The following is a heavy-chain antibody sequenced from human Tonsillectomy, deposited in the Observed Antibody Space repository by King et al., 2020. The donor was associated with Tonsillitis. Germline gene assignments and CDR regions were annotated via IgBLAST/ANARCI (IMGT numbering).Heavy chain of an antibody. Sequence: VQLVESGGGVDQPGGSLRLSCAASGYSFSTYGIHWVRQARGKGLEGVAFIRFDGSNKYYADSVKGRFTISRDNSKNTLYLQMDSLRADDTDVYHCATATRNYDFLDAFYLCGQGTLVTVSS. CDR1: GYSFSTYG. CDR3: ATATRNYDFLDAFYL. D-gene: IGHD3-3*01. V-gene: IGHV3-30*02. CDR2: IRFDGSNK. J-gene: IGHJ3*01.